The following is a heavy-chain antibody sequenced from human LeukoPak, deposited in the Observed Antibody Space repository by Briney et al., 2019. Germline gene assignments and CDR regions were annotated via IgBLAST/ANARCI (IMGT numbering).Heavy chain of an antibody. CDR2: MNPNSGNT. V-gene: IGHV1-8*01. CDR3: ARGPQDGYNRHEEGY. CDR1: GYTFTSYD. Sequence: ASAKVSCKASGYTFTSYDINWVRQATGQGLEWMGWMNPNSGNTGYAQKFQGRVTMTRNTSISTAYMELSSLRSEDTAVYYCARGPQDGYNRHEEGYWGQGTLVTVSS. J-gene: IGHJ4*02. D-gene: IGHD5-24*01.